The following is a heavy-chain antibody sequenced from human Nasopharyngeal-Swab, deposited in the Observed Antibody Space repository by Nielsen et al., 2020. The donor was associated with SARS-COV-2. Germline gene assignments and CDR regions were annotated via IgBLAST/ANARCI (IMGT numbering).Heavy chain of an antibody. Sequence: SETLSLTCTVSGGSISSSSYYWGWIRQPPVKGLEWIGSIHYTGSTYYNSSLKSRVTMSVDTSKNQFSLKLSSVTAADTAVYYCARDNAYCSAARCENWFDPWGQGTLVTVSS. CDR1: GGSISSSSYY. CDR2: IHYTGST. J-gene: IGHJ5*02. D-gene: IGHD2-15*01. V-gene: IGHV4-39*07. CDR3: ARDNAYCSAARCENWFDP.